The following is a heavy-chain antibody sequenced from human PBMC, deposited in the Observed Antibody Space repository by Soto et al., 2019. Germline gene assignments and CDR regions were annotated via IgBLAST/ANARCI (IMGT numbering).Heavy chain of an antibody. CDR1: GFTFDEYA. J-gene: IGHJ4*02. D-gene: IGHD3-22*01. V-gene: IGHV3-20*04. CDR3: ARATQSYYDTSGYYSYVH. CDR2: INWNGGSK. Sequence: EVQLVESGGGVVRPGGSLRLSCAASGFTFDEYALTWVRQAPGKGLEWVAGINWNGGSKGYADSVKGRFTISRDNAKSSLYLQINNLSAEDTAFYFCARATQSYYDTSGYYSYVHWGQGAQVTVSS.